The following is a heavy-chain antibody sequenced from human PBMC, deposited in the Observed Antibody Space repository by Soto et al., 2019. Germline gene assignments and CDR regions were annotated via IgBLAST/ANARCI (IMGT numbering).Heavy chain of an antibody. CDR1: GFRFSSYA. V-gene: IGHV3-23*01. CDR3: ASSSALWHGMDA. D-gene: IGHD6-6*01. CDR2: ISASGGSA. J-gene: IGHJ6*02. Sequence: GGSLRLSCAAPGFRFSSYAMSWVRQAPGQGPEWLSVISASGGSAYYADSLRGRFTISRDNSKNTLYLQMKSLGAEDTAVYYCASSSALWHGMDAWGQGTTVTVSS.